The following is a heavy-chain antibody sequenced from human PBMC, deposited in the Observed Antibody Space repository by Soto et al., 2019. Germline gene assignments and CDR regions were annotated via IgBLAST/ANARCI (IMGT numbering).Heavy chain of an antibody. V-gene: IGHV3-30-3*01. J-gene: IGHJ4*02. Sequence: QVQVVESGGGVVQPGRSLRLSCAASGFTFSNYSMHWVRQAPGKGLEWVAVISYDGSNKYYADFVNGRFTMSRDNSKNTLYMQMNSLSPEDTTVYYCARDSVRGKGYCSGGSCYTYYFDYWGQGTLVTVFS. CDR3: ARDSVRGKGYCSGGSCYTYYFDY. D-gene: IGHD2-15*01. CDR1: GFTFSNYS. CDR2: ISYDGSNK.